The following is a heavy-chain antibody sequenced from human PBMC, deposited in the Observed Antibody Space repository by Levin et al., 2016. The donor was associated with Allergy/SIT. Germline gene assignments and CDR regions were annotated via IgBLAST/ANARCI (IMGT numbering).Heavy chain of an antibody. CDR1: GFTFSSYA. CDR2: LIESGATR. D-gene: IGHD2-21*01. Sequence: GESLKISCAASGFTFSSYAINWVRQAPGKGLEWVSGLIESGATRWYADSVRGRFTISRDNSKNTVFLQMNSLSAEDTAVYYCAKDYPTPGSCGGDPCPFLDFWGQGILVTVSS. J-gene: IGHJ4*02. CDR3: AKDYPTPGSCGGDPCPFLDF. V-gene: IGHV3-23*01.